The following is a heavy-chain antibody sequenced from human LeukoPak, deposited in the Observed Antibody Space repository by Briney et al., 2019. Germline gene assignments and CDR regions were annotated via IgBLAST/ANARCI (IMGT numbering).Heavy chain of an antibody. D-gene: IGHD3-10*01. Sequence: ASVKVSCKVSGYTLTELSMHWVRQSPGKGLEWMGGFDPEDGETIYAQKFQGRVTMTEDTSTDTAYMELSSLRSEDTAVYYCATGSITMVRGVIGYYYGMDVWGQGTTVTVSS. CDR1: GYTLTELS. J-gene: IGHJ6*02. CDR3: ATGSITMVRGVIGYYYGMDV. V-gene: IGHV1-24*01. CDR2: FDPEDGET.